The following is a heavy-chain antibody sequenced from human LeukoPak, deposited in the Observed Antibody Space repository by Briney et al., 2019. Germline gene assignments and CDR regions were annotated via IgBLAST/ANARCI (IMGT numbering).Heavy chain of an antibody. D-gene: IGHD3-10*01. CDR3: ARFGITVVRGGKYYFDY. Sequence: SETLSLTCTVSGGSISNYYGSWIRQPPGKGLEWIGRIYYSGTTKYNPSLKSRITISVDTSKNQFSLMLSSVTAADTAVYYCARFGITVVRGGKYYFDYWGQGTLVTVSS. V-gene: IGHV4-59*08. CDR1: GGSISNYY. J-gene: IGHJ4*02. CDR2: IYYSGTT.